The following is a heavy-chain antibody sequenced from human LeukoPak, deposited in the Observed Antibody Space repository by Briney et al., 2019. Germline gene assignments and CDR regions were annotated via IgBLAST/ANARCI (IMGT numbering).Heavy chain of an antibody. V-gene: IGHV3-30-3*01. Sequence: GRSLRLSCAASGFTFSSYAMHWVRQAPGKGLEWVAVISYGGSNKYYADSVKGRSTISRDNSKNTLYLQMNSLRAEDTAVYYCARGHRPGIAVTDYYYYGMDVWGQGTTVTVSS. J-gene: IGHJ6*02. D-gene: IGHD6-19*01. CDR1: GFTFSSYA. CDR3: ARGHRPGIAVTDYYYYGMDV. CDR2: ISYGGSNK.